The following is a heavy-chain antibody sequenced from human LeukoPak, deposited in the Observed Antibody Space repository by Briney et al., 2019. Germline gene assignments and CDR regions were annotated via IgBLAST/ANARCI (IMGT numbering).Heavy chain of an antibody. Sequence: GGSLRLSCAASGFTFSDYYMSWIRQAPGKGLEWVSYISSSGSTIYYADSVKGRFTISRDNAKNSLYLQMNSLRAEDTAVYYCARVPGIVVVPAAYFQHWGQGTLVIVSS. CDR1: GFTFSDYY. V-gene: IGHV3-11*04. D-gene: IGHD2-2*01. CDR3: ARVPGIVVVPAAYFQH. CDR2: ISSSGSTI. J-gene: IGHJ1*01.